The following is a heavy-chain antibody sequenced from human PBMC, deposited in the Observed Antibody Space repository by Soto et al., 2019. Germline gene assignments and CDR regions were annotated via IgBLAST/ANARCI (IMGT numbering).Heavy chain of an antibody. Sequence: GGSLRLSCAASGFTFSSYSMNWVRQAPGKGLEWVSYISSSSSTIYYADSVKGRFTISRDNAKNSLYLQMNSLRAEDTAVYYCETIYCSSTSCYPFDYWGQGTLVTVSS. D-gene: IGHD2-2*01. CDR1: GFTFSSYS. CDR3: ETIYCSSTSCYPFDY. V-gene: IGHV3-48*01. J-gene: IGHJ4*02. CDR2: ISSSSSTI.